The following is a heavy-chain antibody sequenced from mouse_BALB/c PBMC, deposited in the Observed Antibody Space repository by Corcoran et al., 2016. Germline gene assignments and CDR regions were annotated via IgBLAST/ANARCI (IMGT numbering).Heavy chain of an antibody. CDR2: INPSSGCT. J-gene: IGHJ3*01. D-gene: IGHD1-1*01. Sequence: QVQLQQSAAELARPGASGEMSCKASGCTFTSYTVHWVKQRPGQGMEWIGYINPSSGCTEYNQKFKDKTTLTADKSSSTVYMQLSSLTSADSAVYYCAIRYGSRSWFAYWGQGTLVTVSA. V-gene: IGHV1-4*02. CDR3: AIRYGSRSWFAY. CDR1: GCTFTSYT.